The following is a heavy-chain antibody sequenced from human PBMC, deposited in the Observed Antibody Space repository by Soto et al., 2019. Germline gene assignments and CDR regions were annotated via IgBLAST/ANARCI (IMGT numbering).Heavy chain of an antibody. J-gene: IGHJ6*03. V-gene: IGHV3-21*01. CDR1: GFTFSSYS. Sequence: GGSLRLSCAASGFTFSSYSMNWVRQAPGKGLEWVSSISSSSSYIYYADSVKGRFTISRDNAKNSLYLQMNSLRAEDTAVYYCARDGGVVTIFGVVIPDHRYYYYYMAVWGKGPTVTVSS. CDR2: ISSSSSYI. D-gene: IGHD3-3*01. CDR3: ARDGGVVTIFGVVIPDHRYYYYYMAV.